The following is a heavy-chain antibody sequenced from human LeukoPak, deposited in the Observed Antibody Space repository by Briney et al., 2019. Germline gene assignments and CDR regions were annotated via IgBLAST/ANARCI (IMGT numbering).Heavy chain of an antibody. J-gene: IGHJ4*02. CDR2: ISGSGGST. CDR1: GFTFSSYA. CDR3: ANDRGDYDY. V-gene: IGHV3-23*01. Sequence: GGSLILSCAASGFTFSSYAMSWVRQAPGKGLEWVSAISGSGGSTYYADSVKGRFTISRDNSKNTLCLQMNSLRAEDTAVYYCANDRGDYDYWGQGTLVTVSS. D-gene: IGHD4-17*01.